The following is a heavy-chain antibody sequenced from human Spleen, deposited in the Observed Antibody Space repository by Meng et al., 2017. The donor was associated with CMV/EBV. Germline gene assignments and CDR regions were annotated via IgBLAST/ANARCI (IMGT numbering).Heavy chain of an antibody. Sequence: LPCTVSGGSISSSSYYWGWIRQSPGKGLEWIGSIYDSGRTYYNPSLKSRVTISVDTSKNQFSLKLSSVTAADTAVYYCARDGRWFDPWGQGTLVTVSS. CDR2: IYDSGRT. D-gene: IGHD1-26*01. V-gene: IGHV4-39*07. CDR3: ARDGRWFDP. J-gene: IGHJ5*02. CDR1: GGSISSSSYY.